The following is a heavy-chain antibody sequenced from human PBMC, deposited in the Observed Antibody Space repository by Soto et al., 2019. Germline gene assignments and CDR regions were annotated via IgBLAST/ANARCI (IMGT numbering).Heavy chain of an antibody. J-gene: IGHJ4*02. D-gene: IGHD2-8*01. CDR2: ISYDGSNK. Sequence: GGSLRLSCAASGFTFSSYGMHWVRQAPGKGLEWVAVISYDGSNKYYADSVKGRFTISRDNSKNTLYLQMNSLRAEDTAVYYCAKDPAYCTNGVCSDYWGQGTLVTVSS. CDR1: GFTFSSYG. CDR3: AKDPAYCTNGVCSDY. V-gene: IGHV3-30*18.